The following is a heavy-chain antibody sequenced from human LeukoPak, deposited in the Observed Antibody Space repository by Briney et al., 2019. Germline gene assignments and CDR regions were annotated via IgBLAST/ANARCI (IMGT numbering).Heavy chain of an antibody. Sequence: PSETLSLTRAVYGGSFSGYYWSWIRQPPGKGLEWIGEINHSGSTNYNPSLKSRVTISVDTSKNQFSLKLSSVTAADTAVYYCARLHHLAAAVPFDPWGQGTLVTVSS. CDR2: INHSGST. D-gene: IGHD6-13*01. J-gene: IGHJ5*02. CDR1: GGSFSGYY. V-gene: IGHV4-34*01. CDR3: ARLHHLAAAVPFDP.